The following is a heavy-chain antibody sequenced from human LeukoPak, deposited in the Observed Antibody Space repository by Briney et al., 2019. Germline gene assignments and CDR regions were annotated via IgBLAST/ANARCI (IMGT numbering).Heavy chain of an antibody. V-gene: IGHV4-59*01. CDR3: ARDTGYGDPFDY. D-gene: IGHD4-17*01. CDR1: GGSISNYY. CDR2: IYYSGST. J-gene: IGHJ4*02. Sequence: SETLSLTGTVSGGSISNYYWSWIRQHPGKGLEWIGYIYYSGSTNYNPSLKSRVTISVDTSKNQFSLKVSSVTAADTAVYYCARDTGYGDPFDYWGQGTLVTVSS.